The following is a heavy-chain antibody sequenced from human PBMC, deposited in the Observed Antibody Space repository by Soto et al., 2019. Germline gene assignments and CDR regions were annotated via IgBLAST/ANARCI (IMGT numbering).Heavy chain of an antibody. Sequence: EVQVLESGGGWLQPGGSLRLSCVASGFTFNTHAMTWVRQGPGMGLEWTSSISGNGETTYYADSVKGRFTVSRDNSKNTLYLQMNSLSVEATATYYCVKDWSGNKCPCMDVWGQGTTVTVSS. J-gene: IGHJ6*02. CDR2: ISGNGETT. CDR1: GFTFNTHA. V-gene: IGHV3-23*01. CDR3: VKDWSGNKCPCMDV. D-gene: IGHD3-3*01.